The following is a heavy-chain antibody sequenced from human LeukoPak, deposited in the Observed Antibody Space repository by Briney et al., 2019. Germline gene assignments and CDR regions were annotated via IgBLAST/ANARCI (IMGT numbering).Heavy chain of an antibody. V-gene: IGHV3-48*03. CDR2: ISSSGSTI. D-gene: IGHD6-6*01. J-gene: IGHJ3*02. Sequence: GGSLRLSCAASTFTFSSYEINWVRQAPGKGLEWVSYISSSGSTIYYADSVKGRFTISRDNAKNSLYLQMNSLRAEDTAVYYCARLSSSHAFDIWGQGTMVTVSS. CDR3: ARLSSSHAFDI. CDR1: TFTFSSYE.